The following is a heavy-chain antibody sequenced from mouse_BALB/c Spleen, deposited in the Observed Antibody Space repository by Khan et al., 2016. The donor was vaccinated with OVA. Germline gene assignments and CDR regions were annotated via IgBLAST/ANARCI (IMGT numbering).Heavy chain of an antibody. Sequence: EVQLVESGGGLVKPGGSLKFSCAASGFTFSNYAMSWVRQTPEKRLEWVASISSGGSTYYPDSVKGRFTISRDNARNNLYLQMSSLRSEDTAMYYCARDYWFTYWGQGTLVTVSA. CDR1: GFTFSNYA. CDR3: ARDYWFTY. V-gene: IGHV5-6-5*01. J-gene: IGHJ3*01. CDR2: ISSGGST.